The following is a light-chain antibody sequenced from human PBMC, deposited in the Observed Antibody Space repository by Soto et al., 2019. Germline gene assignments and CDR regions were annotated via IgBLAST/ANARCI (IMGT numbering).Light chain of an antibody. CDR1: QSVNSD. J-gene: IGKJ4*01. CDR2: DTS. CDR3: QRYNNWPLT. V-gene: IGKV3-15*01. Sequence: EIVMTQSPATVPASPGERVTLSCRASQSVNSDLAWYQQTPGQAPRPLIYDTSTRATGVPARFSGSRSGTEFTLTINSLQSEDFAVYYCQRYNNWPLTFGGGTKVESK.